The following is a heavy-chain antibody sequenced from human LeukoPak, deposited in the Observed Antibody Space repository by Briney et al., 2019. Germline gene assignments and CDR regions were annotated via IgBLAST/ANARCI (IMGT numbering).Heavy chain of an antibody. CDR1: GFTFSSYW. J-gene: IGHJ4*02. CDR2: IKQDGSEK. CDR3: ARDRPIQPWWNKGIDY. V-gene: IGHV3-7*01. D-gene: IGHD5-18*01. Sequence: GGSLRLSCAASGFTFSSYWMSWVRQAPGKGLEWVANIKQDGSEKYYVDSVKGRFTISRDNAKNSLYLQMNSLRAEDTAVYYCARDRPIQPWWNKGIDYWGQGTLVTVSS.